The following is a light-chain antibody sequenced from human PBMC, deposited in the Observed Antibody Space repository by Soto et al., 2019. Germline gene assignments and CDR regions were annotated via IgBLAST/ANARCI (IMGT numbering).Light chain of an antibody. V-gene: IGLV2-14*01. CDR2: EVT. Sequence: QSVLREPASVSRSPGHAITLSCGGTSSDVGGYRYVSWYQQRPGEAPKLLIYEVTNRPSGISDRLSASKSGNTASLTISGLRYVDEADYFCSSATSRAYVVGPGRKVTV. J-gene: IGLJ1*01. CDR1: SSDVGGYRY. CDR3: SSATSRAYV.